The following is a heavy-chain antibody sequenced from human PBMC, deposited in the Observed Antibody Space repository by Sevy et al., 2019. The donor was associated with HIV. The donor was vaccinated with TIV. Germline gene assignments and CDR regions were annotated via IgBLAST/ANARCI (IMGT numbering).Heavy chain of an antibody. CDR1: GFTFSGSA. J-gene: IGHJ4*02. CDR3: TRVGGYYYDSSEYYFDY. Sequence: GGSLRLSCAASGFTFSGSAMHWVRQASGKGLEWVGRIRSKANSYATAYAGSGKGRFTSSGDDSKNTAYLQMNSLKTEETAVYYCTRVGGYYYDSSEYYFDYWGQGTLVTVSS. CDR2: IRSKANSYAT. V-gene: IGHV3-73*01. D-gene: IGHD3-22*01.